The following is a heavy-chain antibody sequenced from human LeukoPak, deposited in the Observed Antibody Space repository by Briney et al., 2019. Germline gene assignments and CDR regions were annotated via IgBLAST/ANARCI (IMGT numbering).Heavy chain of an antibody. CDR3: ATEGNWGSNFDY. Sequence: GGSLRLSCAASGFTFSSYSMNWVRQAPGKGLEWVSSISSSSYIYYADSVKGRFTISRDNAKNSLYLQMNSLRAEDTAVYYCATEGNWGSNFDYWGQGTLVTVSS. J-gene: IGHJ4*02. V-gene: IGHV3-21*04. CDR1: GFTFSSYS. CDR2: ISSSSYI. D-gene: IGHD7-27*01.